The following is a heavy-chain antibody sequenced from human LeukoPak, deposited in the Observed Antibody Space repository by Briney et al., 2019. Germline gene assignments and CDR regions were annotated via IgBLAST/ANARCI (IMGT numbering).Heavy chain of an antibody. D-gene: IGHD6-19*01. J-gene: IGHJ3*01. CDR1: GGSISSYY. V-gene: IGHV4-59*01. CDR2: IYYSGST. Sequence: PSETLSLTCTVSGGSISSYYWSWIRQPPGKGLEWIGYIYYSGSTNYNPSLKSRVTISIDTSKNQFSLKLSSVTAADTAVYYCARDLRVGGSSGWYAFDVWGQGTMVTVSS. CDR3: ARDLRVGGSSGWYAFDV.